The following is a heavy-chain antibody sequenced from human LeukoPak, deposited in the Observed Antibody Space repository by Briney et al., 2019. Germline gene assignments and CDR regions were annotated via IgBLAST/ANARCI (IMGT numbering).Heavy chain of an antibody. CDR3: ARDPEIVDCSGGSCYYGQDY. Sequence: ASVKVSCKASGYTFTSYAMNWVRQAPGQGLEWMGWINTNTGNPTYAQGFTGRFVFSLDTSVSTAYLQISSLEAEDTAVYYCARDPEIVDCSGGSCYYGQDYWGQGTLVTVSS. D-gene: IGHD2-15*01. CDR2: INTNTGNP. J-gene: IGHJ4*02. CDR1: GYTFTSYA. V-gene: IGHV7-4-1*02.